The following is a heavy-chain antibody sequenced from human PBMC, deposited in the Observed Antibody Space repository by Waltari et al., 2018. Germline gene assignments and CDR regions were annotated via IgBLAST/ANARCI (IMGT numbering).Heavy chain of an antibody. D-gene: IGHD2-2*01. CDR1: GYTFTSYA. CDR2: INAGNGNT. Sequence: QVQLVQSGAEVKKPGASVKVSCTASGYTFTSYAMHWVRQAPGQRLEWMGWINAGNGNTKYSQKFQGRVTITRDTSASTAYMELSSLRSEDTAVYYCARSGYCSSTSCYGIDYWGQGTLVTVSS. CDR3: ARSGYCSSTSCYGIDY. J-gene: IGHJ4*02. V-gene: IGHV1-3*01.